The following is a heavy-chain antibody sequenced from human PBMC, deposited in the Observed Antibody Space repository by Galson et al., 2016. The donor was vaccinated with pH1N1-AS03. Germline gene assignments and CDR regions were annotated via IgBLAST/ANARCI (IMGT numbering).Heavy chain of an antibody. CDR1: GGTFSRST. Sequence: SVKVSCKASGGTFSRSTISWVRQAPGHGLEWMGRIIPIFNTINYAQKLRGRVTMTVDKSTSTAYMDLSSLRYEDSAMYYCWVSVTPSSFTDAFDIWCQGKTVTVS. D-gene: IGHD2-15*01. CDR2: IIPIFNTI. J-gene: IGHJ3*02. V-gene: IGHV1-69*08. CDR3: WVSVTPSSFTDAFDI.